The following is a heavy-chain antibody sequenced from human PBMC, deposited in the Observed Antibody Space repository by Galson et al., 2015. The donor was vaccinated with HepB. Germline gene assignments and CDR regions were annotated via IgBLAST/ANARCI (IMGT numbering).Heavy chain of an antibody. V-gene: IGHV4-30-4*01. CDR3: ARASNLGVWFDP. CDR1: GGSISSGDYY. D-gene: IGHD3-16*01. J-gene: IGHJ5*02. Sequence: TLSLTCTVSGGSISSGDYYWSWIRQPPGKGLEWIGYIYYSGSTYYNPSLKSRVTISVDTSKNQFSLKLSSVTAADTAVYYCARASNLGVWFDPWGQGTLVTVSS. CDR2: IYYSGST.